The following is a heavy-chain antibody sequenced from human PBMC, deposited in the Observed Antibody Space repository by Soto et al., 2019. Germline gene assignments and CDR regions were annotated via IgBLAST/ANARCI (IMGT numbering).Heavy chain of an antibody. CDR3: ARVLGGVPGIFDT. V-gene: IGHV3-30-3*01. D-gene: IGHD3-16*01. CDR1: AFTLSTYT. CDR2: ISFDGDTE. Sequence: QVQVVESGGGVVQPGGSLRLSCAASAFTLSTYTMHWVRQAPGKGLEWVAVISFDGDTEYNADSVKGRFTVSRDDSKNALYLLMKSLRPEDTGIYYCARVLGGVPGIFDTWDQGTLVTVSS. J-gene: IGHJ4*02.